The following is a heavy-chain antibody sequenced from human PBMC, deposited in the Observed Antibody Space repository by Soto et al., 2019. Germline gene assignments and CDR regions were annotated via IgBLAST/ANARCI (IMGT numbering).Heavy chain of an antibody. CDR3: ARDESDTCTGTSCYYFDY. CDR1: GYTFTRYS. V-gene: IGHV1-18*04. CDR2: TSANNDNT. D-gene: IGHD2-2*01. J-gene: IGHJ4*02. Sequence: GASVKVSCKASGYTFTRYSISWVRQAPGQGLEWMAWTSANNDNTNYAEKLQGRVTLTTDTSTGTAYMELRSLRYDDTAVYYCARDESDTCTGTSCYYFDYWGQGTLVTVSS.